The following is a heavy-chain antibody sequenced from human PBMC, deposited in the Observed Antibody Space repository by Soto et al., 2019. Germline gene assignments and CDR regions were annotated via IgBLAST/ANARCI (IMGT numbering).Heavy chain of an antibody. V-gene: IGHV4-34*01. CDR2: INHSGST. J-gene: IGHJ6*03. CDR1: GGSFSGYY. Sequence: SETLSLTCAVYGGSFSGYYWSWIRQPPGKGLEWIGEINHSGSTNYNPSLKSRVTISVDTSKNQFSLKLSSVTAADTAVYYCARDTKNIAARLSYYYYMDVWGKGTTVTVSS. CDR3: ARDTKNIAARLSYYYYMDV. D-gene: IGHD6-6*01.